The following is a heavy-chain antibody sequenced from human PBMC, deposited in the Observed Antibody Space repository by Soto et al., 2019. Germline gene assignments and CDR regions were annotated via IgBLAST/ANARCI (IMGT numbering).Heavy chain of an antibody. CDR3: AKGGRQWLVTSDFNY. D-gene: IGHD6-19*01. J-gene: IGHJ4*02. V-gene: IGHV3-30*18. Sequence: VQLVESGGGVVQPGRSLRLSCAASGFTFSDYAMHWVRQAPGKGLEWVAVVSHDGRNTHYAVSVKGRFTISRDSSKNTFSLEMTSLRAEDTAVYYCAKGGRQWLVTSDFNYWGQGALVTVSS. CDR1: GFTFSDYA. CDR2: VSHDGRNT.